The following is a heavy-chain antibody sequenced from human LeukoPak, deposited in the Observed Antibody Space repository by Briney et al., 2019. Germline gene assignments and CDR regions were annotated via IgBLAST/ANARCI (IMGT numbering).Heavy chain of an antibody. J-gene: IGHJ4*02. CDR2: IHYSGNT. D-gene: IGHD2-2*01. CDR3: ARIHCDSISCFYLDY. Sequence: SQTLSLTCAVSGGSTSSSNYYWGWIRQPPGKGLEWIGGIHYSGNTYYNPSLKSRVTISVDTSKNQFSLKLSSVTAADTAVYYCARIHCDSISCFYLDYWGQGSLVTVSS. CDR1: GGSTSSSNYY. V-gene: IGHV4-39*07.